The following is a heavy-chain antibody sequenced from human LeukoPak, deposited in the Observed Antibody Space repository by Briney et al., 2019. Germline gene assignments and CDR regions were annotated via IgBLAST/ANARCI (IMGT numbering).Heavy chain of an antibody. CDR1: GFTFSSYG. Sequence: PGRSLRLSCAASGFTFSSYGMHWVRQAPGKGLEWVAVIWYDGSNKYYADSVKGRFTISRDNSKNTLYLQMNSLRAEDTAVYYCARDGYSSGWYWLDYYYGMDVWGQGTTVTVSS. D-gene: IGHD6-19*01. V-gene: IGHV3-33*08. CDR2: IWYDGSNK. CDR3: ARDGYSSGWYWLDYYYGMDV. J-gene: IGHJ6*02.